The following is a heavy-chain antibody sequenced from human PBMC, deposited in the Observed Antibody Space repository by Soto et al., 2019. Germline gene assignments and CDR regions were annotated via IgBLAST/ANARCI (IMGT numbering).Heavy chain of an antibody. J-gene: IGHJ6*02. V-gene: IGHV1-3*01. CDR2: INAGNGNT. D-gene: IGHD2-2*01. Sequence: ASVKVSCKASGYTFTSYAMHWVRQAPGQRLEWMGWINAGNGNTKYSQKFQGRVTITRDTSASTAYMELSRLRSEDTAVYYCAAAYCSSTSCPSYYYYGMDVWGQGTTVTVSS. CDR1: GYTFTSYA. CDR3: AAAYCSSTSCPSYYYYGMDV.